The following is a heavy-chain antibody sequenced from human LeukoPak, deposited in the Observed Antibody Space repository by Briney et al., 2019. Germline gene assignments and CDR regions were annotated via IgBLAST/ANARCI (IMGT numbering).Heavy chain of an antibody. CDR3: ARDRAYSYGFAYYFAD. CDR2: IYSGGST. CDR1: GFTVSDNY. Sequence: GSLRLSCATSGFTVSDNYTSWVRQAPGKGLEWVSVIYSGGSTFYADSVKGRFTISRDSSKNTVYLQMNSLRGEDTAVYYCARDRAYSYGFAYYFADWGQGTLVTVSS. V-gene: IGHV3-66*01. D-gene: IGHD5-18*01. J-gene: IGHJ4*02.